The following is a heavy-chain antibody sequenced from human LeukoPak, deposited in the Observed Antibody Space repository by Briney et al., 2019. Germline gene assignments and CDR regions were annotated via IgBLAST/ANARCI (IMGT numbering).Heavy chain of an antibody. CDR2: INWNGGST. CDR3: AKLLRRYSSGWYEPDGPDY. Sequence: GGSLRLSCAASGFTFDDYGMSWVRQAPGKGLEWVSGINWNGGSTDYANSVKGRFTISRDNAKNSLYLQMNSLRAEDTAVYYCAKLLRRYSSGWYEPDGPDYWGQGTLVTVSS. D-gene: IGHD6-19*01. J-gene: IGHJ4*02. CDR1: GFTFDDYG. V-gene: IGHV3-20*04.